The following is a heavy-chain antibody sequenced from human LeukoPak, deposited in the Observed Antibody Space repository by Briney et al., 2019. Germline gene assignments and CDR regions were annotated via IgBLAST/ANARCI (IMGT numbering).Heavy chain of an antibody. Sequence: GESLKISCKGSGYRFTSYWIGWVRQMPGKGLEWMGIIYPGDSDTRYSPSFQGKVTISADKSISTAYLQWSSLKASDTAMYYCATRYSTGWYDAFDIWGQGTMVAVSS. CDR1: GYRFTSYW. D-gene: IGHD6-19*01. V-gene: IGHV5-51*01. J-gene: IGHJ3*02. CDR2: IYPGDSDT. CDR3: ATRYSTGWYDAFDI.